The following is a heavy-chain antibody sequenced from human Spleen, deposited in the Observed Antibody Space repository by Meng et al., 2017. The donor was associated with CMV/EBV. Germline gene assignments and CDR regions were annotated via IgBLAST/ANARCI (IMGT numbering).Heavy chain of an antibody. CDR1: GGSISSNGYY. J-gene: IGHJ5*02. V-gene: IGHV4-31*03. Sequence: SETLSLTCTVSGGSISSNGYYWTWIRQHPGKGLEWIGYIYHSGNAYYNPSLKSRVTISVDMSNNQFPLKLRSVTAADTAVYFCARSVGDQLLSGWFDPWGQGTLVTVSS. CDR2: IYHSGNA. D-gene: IGHD2-2*01. CDR3: ARSVGDQLLSGWFDP.